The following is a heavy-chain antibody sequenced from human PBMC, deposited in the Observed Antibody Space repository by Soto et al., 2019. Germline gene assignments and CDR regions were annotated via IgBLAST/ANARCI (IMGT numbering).Heavy chain of an antibody. J-gene: IGHJ4*02. D-gene: IGHD3-10*01. Sequence: EVQLLESGGDLVQPGGSLRLSCAASGFTFSSNAMSWVRQAPGKGLEGVSVITDTGGDTLYADSVKGRFTISRDNSKNTLYLQMNSLRAEDTAIYYCARASGESYPGSRVFDSWGQGTRVTVSS. V-gene: IGHV3-23*01. CDR3: ARASGESYPGSRVFDS. CDR2: ITDTGGDT. CDR1: GFTFSSNA.